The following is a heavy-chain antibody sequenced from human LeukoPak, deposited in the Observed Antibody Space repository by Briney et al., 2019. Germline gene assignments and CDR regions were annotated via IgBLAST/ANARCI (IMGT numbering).Heavy chain of an antibody. CDR1: GFTFSTYS. D-gene: IGHD4/OR15-4a*01. CDR3: ARGPGGASYYYYYMDV. Sequence: GGSLRLSCAASGFTFSTYSMNWVRQAPGKGLEWVSSVISTGTYVYYADSVKGRFTISRDNAKNSLYLQMNSLRAEDTAVYYCARGPGGASYYYYYMDVWGKGTTVTVSS. CDR2: VISTGTYV. V-gene: IGHV3-21*01. J-gene: IGHJ6*03.